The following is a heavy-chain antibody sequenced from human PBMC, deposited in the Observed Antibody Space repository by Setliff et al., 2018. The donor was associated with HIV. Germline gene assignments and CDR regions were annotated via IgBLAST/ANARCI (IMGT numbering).Heavy chain of an antibody. D-gene: IGHD2-8*01. CDR2: IFYRGGT. CDR1: GGSIFTESSY. Sequence: SETLSLTCTVSGGSIFTESSYWGWVRQPPGKPREWLATIFYRGGTFYNPSLKSRITMSLDMSKNQFSVKLRSVTAADTAIYYCVRHTAVNVYPSGLGYYYIDVWDKGTSVTVSS. J-gene: IGHJ6*03. CDR3: VRHTAVNVYPSGLGYYYIDV. V-gene: IGHV4-39*01.